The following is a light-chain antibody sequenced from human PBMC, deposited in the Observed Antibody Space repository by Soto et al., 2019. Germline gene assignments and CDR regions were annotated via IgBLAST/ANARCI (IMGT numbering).Light chain of an antibody. CDR1: QSVSSSF. V-gene: IGKV3-20*01. CDR2: GVS. Sequence: EIVLTQSPGTLSLSPGERAILSCRASQSVSSSFLAWYQQKPGQAPRLLIYGVSSRATGIPDRFSGSGSGTDFTLTLSRLEPEDFAVYFFHQYNTSPQTFGGGTKVEIK. J-gene: IGKJ4*01. CDR3: HQYNTSPQT.